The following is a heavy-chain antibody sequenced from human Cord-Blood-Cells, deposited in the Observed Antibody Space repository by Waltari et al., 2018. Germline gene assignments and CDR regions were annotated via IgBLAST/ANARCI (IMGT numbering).Heavy chain of an antibody. D-gene: IGHD1-7*01. CDR2: IYSGGST. J-gene: IGHJ4*02. V-gene: IGHV3-53*02. CDR3: AREVQYNWNYFLDY. CDR1: GFTVSSNY. Sequence: EVQLVETGGGLIQPGGSLRLSCAASGFTVSSNYMSWFRQAPGKGLEWVSVIYSGGSTYYADSVKGRFTISRDKSKNTLYLQMNSLRAEDTAVYYCAREVQYNWNYFLDYWGQGTLVTVSS.